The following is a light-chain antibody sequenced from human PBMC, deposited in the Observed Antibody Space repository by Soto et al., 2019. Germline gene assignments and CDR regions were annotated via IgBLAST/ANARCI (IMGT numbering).Light chain of an antibody. Sequence: QSALTQPASVSGSPGQSLTISCTGTSSDVGGYNYVSWYQQHPGKAPKLMIYDVTNRPSGVSTRFSGSKSGNTASLTISGLQAEDEADYYCSSYTGSNTLVFGGGTKLTVL. V-gene: IGLV2-14*01. J-gene: IGLJ2*01. CDR1: SSDVGGYNY. CDR3: SSYTGSNTLV. CDR2: DVT.